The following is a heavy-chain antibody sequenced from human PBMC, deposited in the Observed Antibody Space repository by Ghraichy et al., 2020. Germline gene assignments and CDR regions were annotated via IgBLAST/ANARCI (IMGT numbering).Heavy chain of an antibody. CDR1: GYTFTSYY. CDR3: ARGNFWSGYYENAEYFQH. V-gene: IGHV1-46*01. D-gene: IGHD3-3*01. Sequence: ASVKVSCKASGYTFTSYYMHWVRQAPGQGLEWMGIINPSGGSTSYAQKFQGRVTMTRDTSTSTVYMELSSLRSEDTAVYYCARGNFWSGYYENAEYFQHWGQGTLVTVSS. J-gene: IGHJ1*01. CDR2: INPSGGST.